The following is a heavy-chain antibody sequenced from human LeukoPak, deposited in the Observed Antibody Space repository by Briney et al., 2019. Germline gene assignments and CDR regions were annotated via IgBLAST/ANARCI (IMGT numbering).Heavy chain of an antibody. D-gene: IGHD3-22*01. J-gene: IGHJ4*02. V-gene: IGHV3-33*01. CDR2: IWYDGSNK. Sequence: GGSLRLSCAASGFTFSSYGMHWVRQAPGEGLEWVAVIWYDGSNKYYADSVKGRFTISRDNSKNTLYLQMNSLRAEDTAVYYCARTPDYYDSSGYYFDYWGQGTLVTVSS. CDR1: GFTFSSYG. CDR3: ARTPDYYDSSGYYFDY.